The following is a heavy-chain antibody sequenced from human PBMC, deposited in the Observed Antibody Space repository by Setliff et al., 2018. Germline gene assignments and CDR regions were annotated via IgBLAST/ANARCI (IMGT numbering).Heavy chain of an antibody. J-gene: IGHJ4*02. CDR1: GYSISSGYY. CDR3: ARGRDGYNDFDY. V-gene: IGHV4-38-2*02. CDR2: IIHSGST. Sequence: KTSETLSLTCTVSGYSISSGYYWGWIRQPPGKGLEWIGEIIHSGSTNYNPSLKSRVTISVDTSKNQFSLKLSSVTAADTAVYYCARGRDGYNDFDYWGQGTLVTVSS. D-gene: IGHD5-12*01.